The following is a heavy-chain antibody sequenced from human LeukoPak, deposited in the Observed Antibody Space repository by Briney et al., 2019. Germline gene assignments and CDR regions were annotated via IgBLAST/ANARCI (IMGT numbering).Heavy chain of an antibody. CDR1: GFTFSSYA. J-gene: IGHJ4*02. CDR2: ISGSGGST. V-gene: IGHV3-23*01. Sequence: GGSLRLSCAASGFTFSSYAMSWVRQALGKGLEWVSAISGSGGSTYYADSVKGRFTISRDNSKNTLYLQMNSLRAEDTAVYYCAIRFHPIRGPFDYWGQGTLVTVPS. CDR3: AIRFHPIRGPFDY. D-gene: IGHD3-10*01.